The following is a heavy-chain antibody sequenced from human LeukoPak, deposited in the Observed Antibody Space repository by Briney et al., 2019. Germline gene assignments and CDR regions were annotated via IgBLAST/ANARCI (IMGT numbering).Heavy chain of an antibody. CDR2: ITSTADGGTT. Sequence: GSLIRSCTGSGVTFVDYPMSWVRQAPGKGLEWGGYITSTADGGTTEFAASVKGRFTISRDDSKSIAYLQMNGLKTEDTAVYYCTRKRCTSGVCPLDYWGQGTLVTVSS. D-gene: IGHD2-8*01. CDR1: GVTFVDYP. J-gene: IGHJ4*02. CDR3: TRKRCTSGVCPLDY. V-gene: IGHV3-49*04.